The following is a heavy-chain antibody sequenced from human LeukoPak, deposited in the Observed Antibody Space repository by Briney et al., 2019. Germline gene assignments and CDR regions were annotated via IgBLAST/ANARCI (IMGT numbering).Heavy chain of an antibody. CDR2: ISYDGSNK. Sequence: PGGSLRLSCAASGFTFSSYAMHGVRQAPGKGLEWVAVISYDGSNKYYADSVKGRFTISRDNSKNTLYLQMNSLRAEDTAVYYCARAFSSLDSSSWADFDYWGQGTLVTVSS. CDR3: ARAFSSLDSSSWADFDY. D-gene: IGHD6-13*01. CDR1: GFTFSSYA. V-gene: IGHV3-30*04. J-gene: IGHJ4*02.